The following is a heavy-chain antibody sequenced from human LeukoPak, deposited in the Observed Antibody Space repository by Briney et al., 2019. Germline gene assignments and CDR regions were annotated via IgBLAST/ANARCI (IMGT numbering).Heavy chain of an antibody. Sequence: ASVKVSCRASGYTFTSYAMHWVRQAPGQRLEWMGWINAGNGNTKYSQKFQGRVTITRDTSASTAYMELSSLRSEDTAVYYCARWRPGIAADDYWGQGTLVTVSS. D-gene: IGHD6-13*01. V-gene: IGHV1-3*01. CDR3: ARWRPGIAADDY. J-gene: IGHJ4*02. CDR1: GYTFTSYA. CDR2: INAGNGNT.